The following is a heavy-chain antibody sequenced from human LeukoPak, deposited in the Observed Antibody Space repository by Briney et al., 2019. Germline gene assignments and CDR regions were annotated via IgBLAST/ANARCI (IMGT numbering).Heavy chain of an antibody. CDR1: AGSISAYY. CDR2: LHSSGST. D-gene: IGHD5-12*01. J-gene: IGHJ4*02. Sequence: SETLSLTCTVSAGSISAYYWSWIRQPAGKGLEWIGRLHSSGSTNYNPSLKSRVTISADTSKNQFSLKMKSVTAADTAVYYCARAPETVAIDYWGQGTLVTVSS. CDR3: ARAPETVAIDY. V-gene: IGHV4-4*07.